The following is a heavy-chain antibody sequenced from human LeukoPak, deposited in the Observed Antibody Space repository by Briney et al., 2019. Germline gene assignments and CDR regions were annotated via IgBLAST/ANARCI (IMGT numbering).Heavy chain of an antibody. CDR1: GFTFSSYA. CDR3: ARGGKFSYYYFDY. Sequence: GGSLRLSCAASGFTFSSYAMSWVRQAPGKGLEWVSAISGSGGSTYYADPVKGRFTISRDNSKNTLFLQMNSLRAEDTAVYYCARGGKFSYYYFDYWGRGTLVTVSS. CDR2: ISGSGGST. D-gene: IGHD3-16*01. J-gene: IGHJ4*02. V-gene: IGHV3-23*01.